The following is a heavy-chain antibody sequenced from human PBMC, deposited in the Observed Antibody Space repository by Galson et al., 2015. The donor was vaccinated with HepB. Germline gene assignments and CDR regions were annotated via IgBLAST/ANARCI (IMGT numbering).Heavy chain of an antibody. CDR1: GFTFSDYY. D-gene: IGHD1-1*01. Sequence: SLRLSCAASGFTFSDYYMSWFRQTPGMRLEWISYIHGRGLYPTYADSVQGRFTISRNNAQRSLYLQMNSLRAAATAVYDCARYDSRFHGVDPWGQGTTVIVS. J-gene: IGHJ6*02. CDR2: IHGRGLYP. V-gene: IGHV3-11*06. CDR3: ARYDSRFHGVDP.